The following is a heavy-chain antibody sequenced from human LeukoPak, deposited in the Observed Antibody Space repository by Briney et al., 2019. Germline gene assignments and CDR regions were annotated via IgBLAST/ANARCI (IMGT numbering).Heavy chain of an antibody. CDR1: GGSISSGDYY. Sequence: PSETLSLTCTVSGGSISSGDYYWSWIRQPPGKGLEWIGYIYYSGSTYYNPSLKSRVTISVDPSKNQFSLKLSSVTAADTAVYYCARGFGDPHFDYWGQGTLVTVSS. CDR2: IYYSGST. V-gene: IGHV4-30-4*01. J-gene: IGHJ4*02. D-gene: IGHD3-10*01. CDR3: ARGFGDPHFDY.